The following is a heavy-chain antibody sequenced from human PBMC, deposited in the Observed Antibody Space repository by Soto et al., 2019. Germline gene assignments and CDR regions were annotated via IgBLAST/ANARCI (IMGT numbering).Heavy chain of an antibody. Sequence: ASVKVSCKASEYTFTSYAMHWVRQAPGQRLEWMGWINAGNGNTKYSQKFQGRVTITRDTSASTAYMELSSLRSEDTAVYYCAKDGRAGTWDYWGQGTMVTVSS. CDR3: AKDGRAGTWDY. D-gene: IGHD6-13*01. CDR1: EYTFTSYA. J-gene: IGHJ4*02. CDR2: INAGNGNT. V-gene: IGHV1-3*01.